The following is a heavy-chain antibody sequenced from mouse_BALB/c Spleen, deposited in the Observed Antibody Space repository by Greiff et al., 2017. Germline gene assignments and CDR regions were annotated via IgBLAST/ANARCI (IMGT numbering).Heavy chain of an antibody. CDR3: ARTGTWFAY. CDR2: IHYSGST. Sequence: VQLKQSGPDLVKPSQSLSLTCTVTGYSITSGYSWPWIRQFPGNKLEWMGYIHYSGSTNSNPSLKSRISITRDTSKNQFFLQLNSVTTEDTATYYCARTGTWFAYWGQGTLVTVSA. V-gene: IGHV3-1*02. CDR1: GYSITSGYS. D-gene: IGHD4-1*01. J-gene: IGHJ3*01.